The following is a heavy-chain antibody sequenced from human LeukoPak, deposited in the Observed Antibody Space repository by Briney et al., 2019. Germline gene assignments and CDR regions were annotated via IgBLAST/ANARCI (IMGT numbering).Heavy chain of an antibody. J-gene: IGHJ4*02. CDR1: GFTFSSYS. V-gene: IGHV3-21*01. CDR2: IGGGGSIT. CDR3: ARGVGALY. D-gene: IGHD1-26*01. Sequence: RGSLRLSCAASGFTFSSYSMTWVRQAPGKGLEWVSVIGGGGSITFYADSVKGRFTISRDNAKNSLYLQMNSLRAEDTAVYYCARGVGALYWGQGTLVTVSS.